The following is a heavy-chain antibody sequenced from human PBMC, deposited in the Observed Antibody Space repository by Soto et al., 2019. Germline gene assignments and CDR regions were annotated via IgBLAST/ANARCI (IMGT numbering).Heavy chain of an antibody. CDR3: ARDLSPLYYYDSSGPTAFDI. CDR2: ISSSGSTI. D-gene: IGHD3-22*01. J-gene: IGHJ3*02. Sequence: GGSLRLSCAASGFTSSDYYMSWIRQAPGKVLEWVSYISSSGSTIYYADSVKGRCTISRDNAKNSLYLQMNSLRAEDTAVYYCARDLSPLYYYDSSGPTAFDIWGHGTMVTV. CDR1: GFTSSDYY. V-gene: IGHV3-11*01.